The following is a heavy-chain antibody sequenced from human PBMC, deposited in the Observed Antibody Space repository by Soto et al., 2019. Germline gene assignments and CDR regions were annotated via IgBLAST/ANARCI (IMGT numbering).Heavy chain of an antibody. J-gene: IGHJ6*02. Sequence: SVKVSCKASGYTFTSYGISWVRQAPGQGLEWMGWISAYNGNTNYAQKLQGRVTMTTDTSTSTAYMELRSLRSDDTAVYYCARDLPETTVTRDYYGMDVWGQGTTVTVSS. CDR1: GYTFTSYG. CDR3: ARDLPETTVTRDYYGMDV. V-gene: IGHV1-18*04. CDR2: ISAYNGNT. D-gene: IGHD4-4*01.